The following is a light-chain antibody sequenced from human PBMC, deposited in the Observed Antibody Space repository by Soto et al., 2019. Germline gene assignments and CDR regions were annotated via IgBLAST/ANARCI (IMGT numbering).Light chain of an antibody. CDR3: QQYNSYPWT. CDR1: QSISSW. Sequence: DIQMTQSHSPLSALVGDRVTITCRASQSISSWLAWYQQKPGKAPKLLIYKASSLESGVPSRFSGSGSGTEFTLTISSLQPDDVAPDYCQQYNSYPWTFGQGTKVEIK. V-gene: IGKV1-5*03. J-gene: IGKJ1*01. CDR2: KAS.